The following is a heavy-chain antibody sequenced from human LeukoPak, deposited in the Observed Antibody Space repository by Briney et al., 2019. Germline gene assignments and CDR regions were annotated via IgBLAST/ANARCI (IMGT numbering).Heavy chain of an antibody. CDR3: SKGHSSSWSDWFDP. Sequence: GGSLRLSCVASGFTFSSYAMSWVRQAPGKGLEWVSTISAGGGSTYCADSVKGRFSISRDSSKTTLYLQMNSLRAEDTAVYYCSKGHSSSWSDWFDPWGQGTLVTVSS. CDR1: GFTFSSYA. V-gene: IGHV3-23*01. J-gene: IGHJ5*02. D-gene: IGHD6-13*01. CDR2: ISAGGGST.